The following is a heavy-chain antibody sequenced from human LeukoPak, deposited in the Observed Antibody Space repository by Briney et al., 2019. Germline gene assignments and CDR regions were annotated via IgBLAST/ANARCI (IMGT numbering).Heavy chain of an antibody. CDR2: IYYSGST. CDR3: ARDLYSGSYYFDY. CDR1: GGSISSYY. Sequence: SETLSLTCTVPGGSISSYYWSWIRQPPGKGLEWIGYIYYSGSTNYNPSLKSRVTISVDTSKNQFSLKLSSVTAADTAVYYCARDLYSGSYYFDYWGQGTLVTVSS. D-gene: IGHD1-26*01. J-gene: IGHJ4*02. V-gene: IGHV4-59*01.